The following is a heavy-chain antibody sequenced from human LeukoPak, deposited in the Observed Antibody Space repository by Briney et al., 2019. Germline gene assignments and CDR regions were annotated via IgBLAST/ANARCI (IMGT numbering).Heavy chain of an antibody. V-gene: IGHV1-18*01. CDR3: ARGYSYGSTNDY. D-gene: IGHD5-18*01. J-gene: IGHJ4*02. CDR2: ISAYNGNT. Sequence: ASLKVSCEASGYTFTGYGICWVRQAPGEGVEWMGWISAYNGNTNYAQKLQGRVTMPTDTSTSTAYMELRSLRSDDTAVYYCARGYSYGSTNDYWGQGTLVTVSS. CDR1: GYTFTGYG.